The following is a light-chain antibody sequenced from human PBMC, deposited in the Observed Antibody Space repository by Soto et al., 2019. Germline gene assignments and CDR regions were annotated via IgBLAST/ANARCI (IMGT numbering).Light chain of an antibody. CDR1: SSDVGGYNY. V-gene: IGLV2-14*01. Sequence: QSALTQPASVSGSPGQSITISCTGTSSDVGGYNYVSWYQQHPGKAPKLMIYEVSNRPSGVSNRFSGSKSGNTASLTISRVPAVDEADYYCGSYTSSSTDYVFGTGTKSPS. CDR2: EVS. J-gene: IGLJ1*01. CDR3: GSYTSSSTDYV.